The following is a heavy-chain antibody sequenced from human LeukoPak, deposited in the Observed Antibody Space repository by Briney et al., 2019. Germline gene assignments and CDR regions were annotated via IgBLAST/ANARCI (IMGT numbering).Heavy chain of an antibody. CDR3: ARGGPYYYDSSGYLFDY. J-gene: IGHJ4*02. Sequence: GGSLRLSCAVSGFTFSSFWMHWIRQAPGKGLDWLSYISGSGNIVYYANSVKGRFTISRDNAKNSLYLQMNNLRAEDTAVYFCARGGPYYYDSSGYLFDYWGQGTLVTVSS. V-gene: IGHV3-48*04. CDR1: GFTFSSFW. D-gene: IGHD3-22*01. CDR2: ISGSGNIV.